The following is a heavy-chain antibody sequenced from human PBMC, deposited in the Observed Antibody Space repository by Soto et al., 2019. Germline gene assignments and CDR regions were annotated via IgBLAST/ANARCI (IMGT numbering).Heavy chain of an antibody. CDR1: GFRFSTYA. CDR3: VKDAARTDGWYYFDK. V-gene: IGHV3-23*01. J-gene: IGHJ4*02. CDR2: MSNSGDLR. Sequence: GGSLRLSCAASGFRFSTYAMGWVRQAPGKGLEWVSVMSNSGDLRYYADSVKGRFTISRDNSESTLFLQMSSLSPTDTAVYYCVKDAARTDGWYYFDKWGQGTLVTVSS. D-gene: IGHD6-19*01.